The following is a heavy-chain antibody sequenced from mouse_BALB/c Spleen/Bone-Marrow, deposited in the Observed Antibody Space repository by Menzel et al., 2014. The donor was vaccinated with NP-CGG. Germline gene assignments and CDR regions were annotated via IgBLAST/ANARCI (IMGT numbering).Heavy chain of an antibody. CDR3: ARSLYDHDAMDY. J-gene: IGHJ4*01. Sequence: EVMLVESGGGLVKPGGSLKLSCAASGFTFSSYAMSWVRQTPEKRLEWVATISSGGSYTYYADSGKGRLTISRDNAKNTLYLQMSSLRSEDTAMYYCARSLYDHDAMDYWGQGTSVTVSS. D-gene: IGHD2-4*01. V-gene: IGHV5-9-1*01. CDR2: ISSGGSYT. CDR1: GFTFSSYA.